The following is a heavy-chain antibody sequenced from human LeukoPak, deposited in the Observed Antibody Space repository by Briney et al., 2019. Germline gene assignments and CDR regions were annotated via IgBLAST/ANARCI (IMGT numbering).Heavy chain of an antibody. V-gene: IGHV1-69*13. J-gene: IGHJ4*02. Sequence: SVKVSCKASGGTFSGYAISWVRQAPGQGLEWMGGIIPIFGTANYAQKFQGRVTITADESTSTAYMELSSLRSEDTAVYYCARVGDYGSGSYFFDYWGQGTLVSVSS. D-gene: IGHD3-10*01. CDR3: ARVGDYGSGSYFFDY. CDR2: IIPIFGTA. CDR1: GGTFSGYA.